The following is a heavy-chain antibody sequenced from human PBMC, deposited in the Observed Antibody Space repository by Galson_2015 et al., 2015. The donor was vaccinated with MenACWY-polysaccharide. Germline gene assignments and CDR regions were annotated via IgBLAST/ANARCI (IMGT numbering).Heavy chain of an antibody. D-gene: IGHD2-2*01. CDR3: ARVECTNINCYFDP. Sequence: SVKVSCKASGYTFTSFLIQWVRQAPGQRLEWMGWIYVGDGNTEYSQKFQGRVTFTRDTSASTAYMELSSLTPEDTAVYYCARVECTNINCYFDPWGQGTLVTVSS. V-gene: IGHV1-3*01. J-gene: IGHJ5*02. CDR1: GYTFTSFL. CDR2: IYVGDGNT.